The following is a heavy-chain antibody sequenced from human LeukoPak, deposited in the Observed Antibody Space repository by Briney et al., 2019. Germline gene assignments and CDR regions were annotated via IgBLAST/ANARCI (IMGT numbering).Heavy chain of an antibody. CDR1: GYTFTGYY. CDR3: ARDLELESPGWFDP. V-gene: IGHV1-2*02. D-gene: IGHD1-26*01. CDR2: INPNSGGT. Sequence: ASVKVSCKASGYTFTGYYIHWVRQAPGQGLEWMGWINPNSGGTNYAQKFQGRVTMTRDTSISTAYMELSRLRSDDTAVYYCARDLELESPGWFDPWGQGTLVTVSS. J-gene: IGHJ5*02.